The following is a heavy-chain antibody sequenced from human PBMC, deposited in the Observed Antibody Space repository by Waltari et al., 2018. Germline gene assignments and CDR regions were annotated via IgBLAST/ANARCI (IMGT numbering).Heavy chain of an antibody. CDR3: ARVYGSGWYYFDY. CDR2: ISYDGNNK. D-gene: IGHD6-19*01. J-gene: IGHJ4*02. V-gene: IGHV3-30-3*01. CDR1: GFTFSAYA. Sequence: QVQLVESGGGVVQPGRSLRLSCAASGFTFSAYAMPWVRQAPGKGLEWVAIISYDGNNKYYADPVKGRFTISRDDSKNTLYLQMNSLRAEDTAVYYCARVYGSGWYYFDYWGQGTLVTVSS.